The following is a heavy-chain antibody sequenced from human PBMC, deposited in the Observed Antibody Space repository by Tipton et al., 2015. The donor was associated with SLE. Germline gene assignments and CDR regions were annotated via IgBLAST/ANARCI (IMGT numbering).Heavy chain of an antibody. V-gene: IGHV4-4*07. CDR3: ARDGWELFHAFGI. J-gene: IGHJ3*02. CDR2: IYTSGST. D-gene: IGHD1-26*01. Sequence: TLSLTCTVSGGSISSYYWSWCRQPAGKGLEWIGRIYTSGSTNYNPSLKSRVTMSVDTSKNQFSLKLSSVTAADTAVYYCARDGWELFHAFGIWGQGTMVTVSS. CDR1: GGSISSYY.